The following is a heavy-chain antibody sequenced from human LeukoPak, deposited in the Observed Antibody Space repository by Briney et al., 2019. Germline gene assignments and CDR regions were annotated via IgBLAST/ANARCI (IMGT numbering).Heavy chain of an antibody. D-gene: IGHD1-1*01. V-gene: IGHV3-21*01. CDR2: ISSSSSYI. CDR3: ARALVQISDY. J-gene: IGHJ4*02. CDR1: GFTFSSYA. Sequence: GGSLRLSCAASGFTFSSYAMHWVRQAPGKGLEWVSSISSSSSYIYYADSVKGRFTISRDNAKNSLYLQMNSLRAEDTAVYYCARALVQISDYWGQGTLVTVSS.